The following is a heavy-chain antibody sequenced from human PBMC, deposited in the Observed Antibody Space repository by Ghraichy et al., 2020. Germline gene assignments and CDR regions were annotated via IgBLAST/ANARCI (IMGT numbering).Heavy chain of an antibody. J-gene: IGHJ5*01. V-gene: IGHV3-72*01. CDR2: TRNRATYSTT. D-gene: IGHD4-17*01. Sequence: GESLNISCAASGFILSDHHMDWVRQAPGQGLEWIGRTRNRATYSTTEYAPSVKFRFIISSDYSTNSLHLQMNSRKTEDTGVYFCVRDGGYGACVQSWFDSWGRGTPVTVSS. CDR1: GFILSDHH. CDR3: VRDGGYGACVQSWFDS.